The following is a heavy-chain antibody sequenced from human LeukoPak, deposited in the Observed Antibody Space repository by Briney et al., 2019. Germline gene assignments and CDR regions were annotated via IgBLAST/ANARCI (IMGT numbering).Heavy chain of an antibody. D-gene: IGHD3-22*01. V-gene: IGHV1-46*01. J-gene: IGHJ4*02. Sequence: ASVKVSCKASGYTFTSYYMHWVRQAPGQGLEWMGIINPSGGSTSYAQKFQGRVTMTRDTSTSTVYMELSSLRSEDTAVYYCAREGRRNYYDSSGPIDYWGQGTLVTVSS. CDR3: AREGRRNYYDSSGPIDY. CDR2: INPSGGST. CDR1: GYTFTSYY.